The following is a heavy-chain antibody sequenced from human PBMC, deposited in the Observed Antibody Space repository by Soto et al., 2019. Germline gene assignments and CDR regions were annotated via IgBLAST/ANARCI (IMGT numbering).Heavy chain of an antibody. J-gene: IGHJ4*02. CDR1: GFTFSSYS. Sequence: EVQLVESGGGLVKPGGSLRLSCAASGFTFSSYSMNWVRQAPGKGLEWVSSISSSSSYIYYADSVKGRFTISRDNAKNSLYLQMNSLRAEDTAVYYCARDRREDYFDYWGQGTLVSVSS. D-gene: IGHD1-26*01. V-gene: IGHV3-21*01. CDR2: ISSSSSYI. CDR3: ARDRREDYFDY.